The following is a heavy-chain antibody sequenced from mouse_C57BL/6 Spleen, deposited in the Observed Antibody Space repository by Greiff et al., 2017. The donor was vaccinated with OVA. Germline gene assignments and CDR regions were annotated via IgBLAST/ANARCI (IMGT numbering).Heavy chain of an antibody. V-gene: IGHV1-50*01. CDR2: IDPSDSYT. CDR1: GYTFTSYW. CDR3: ALAPGDY. J-gene: IGHJ4*01. Sequence: VQLQQPGAELVKPGASVKLSCKASGYTFTSYWMQWVNQRPGQGLEWIGEIDPSDSYTNYNQKFKGKATLTVDTSSSTAYMQLSSLTSEDSAVYYCALAPGDYWGQGTSVTVSS. D-gene: IGHD6-1*01.